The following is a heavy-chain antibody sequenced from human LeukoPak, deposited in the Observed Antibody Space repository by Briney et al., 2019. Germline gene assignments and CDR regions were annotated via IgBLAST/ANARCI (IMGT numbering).Heavy chain of an antibody. CDR3: ARKTVTEGVDY. CDR1: GGSISSYY. J-gene: IGHJ4*02. D-gene: IGHD3-16*01. CDR2: IYYSGST. Sequence: SETLSLTCTVSGGSISSYYWSWLRQPPGKGLEWIGYIYYSGSTNYNPSLKSRVTISVDTSKNQFSLKLPSVTAADTATYYCARKTVTEGVDYWGQGTLVNVSS. V-gene: IGHV4-59*12.